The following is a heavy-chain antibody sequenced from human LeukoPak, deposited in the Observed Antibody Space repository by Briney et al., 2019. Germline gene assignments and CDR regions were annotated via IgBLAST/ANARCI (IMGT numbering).Heavy chain of an antibody. CDR1: GDSISSDYYY. CDR2: IYTSGST. D-gene: IGHD2-2*01. CDR3: ARSRYCSTTTCYVAYTDV. Sequence: SETLSLTCSVSGDSISSDYYYWTWIRQPAGKGLEWIGRIYTSGSTNYNPSLKSRASISLDTSRNHFSLRLSSVTAADTAVYYCARSRYCSTTTCYVAYTDVAGKGTTVTVS. V-gene: IGHV4-61*02. J-gene: IGHJ6*03.